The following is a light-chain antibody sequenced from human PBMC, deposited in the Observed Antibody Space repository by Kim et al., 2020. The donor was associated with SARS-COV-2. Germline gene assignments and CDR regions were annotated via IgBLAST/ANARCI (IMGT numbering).Light chain of an antibody. CDR1: SRDVGYYNS. J-gene: IGLJ1*01. CDR2: DVR. CDR3: SSHTTSSTYV. V-gene: IGLV2-14*03. Sequence: GQSITRSCTGTSRDVGYYNSISWNQQRTGEAPKLIFYDVRERASGVSNRFSGSQSGNTASLTISGLRAEDEGDYYCSSHTTSSTYVCGSGTKVTVL.